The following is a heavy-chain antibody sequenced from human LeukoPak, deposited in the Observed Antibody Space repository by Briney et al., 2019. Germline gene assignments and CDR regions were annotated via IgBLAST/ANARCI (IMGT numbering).Heavy chain of an antibody. CDR3: ARGVRRYFDWLLDY. Sequence: PSGTLSLTCAVSGGSISSNNWWSWVRQPPGKGLEWIGEIYHSGTANYNPSLKSRVTFSIDKSKNQLSLILSSVTAADTAVYYCARGVRRYFDWLLDYWGQGTLVTVSS. CDR2: IYHSGTA. V-gene: IGHV4-4*02. D-gene: IGHD3-9*01. CDR1: GGSISSNNW. J-gene: IGHJ4*02.